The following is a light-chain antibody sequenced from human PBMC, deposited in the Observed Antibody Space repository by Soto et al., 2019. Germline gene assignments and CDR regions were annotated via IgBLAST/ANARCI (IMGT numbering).Light chain of an antibody. Sequence: DIQMTQSPSSLSSSVGDRVTITCRASQTISYYLNWYQQKPVKAPTLLIYAASTLQSGVPSRFNGNGSGTDVNLTVSSLQPGDIGTYYLQQSYITLLTFGQGTTVETK. J-gene: IGKJ1*01. CDR3: QQSYITLLT. CDR1: QTISYY. V-gene: IGKV1-39*01. CDR2: AAS.